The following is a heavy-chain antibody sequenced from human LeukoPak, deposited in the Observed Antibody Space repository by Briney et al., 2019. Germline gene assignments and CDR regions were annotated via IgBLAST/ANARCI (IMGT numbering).Heavy chain of an antibody. CDR3: ARVAPGHDIGRGYFDY. CDR1: GFTFSIYS. Sequence: GESLRLSCAASGFTFSIYSMNWVRQAPGKGLEWISYITSNSGTIYYTDSVKGRFTISRDNAKNSLYLQMNSLRAEDTAVYYCARVAPGHDIGRGYFDYWGQGTLVTVSS. CDR2: ITSNSGTI. J-gene: IGHJ4*02. D-gene: IGHD3-10*01. V-gene: IGHV3-48*01.